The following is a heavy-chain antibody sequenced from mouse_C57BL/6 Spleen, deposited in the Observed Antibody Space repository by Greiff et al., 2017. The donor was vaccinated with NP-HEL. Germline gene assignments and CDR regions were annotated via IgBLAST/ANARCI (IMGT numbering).Heavy chain of an antibody. V-gene: IGHV1-61*01. D-gene: IGHD3-2*02. Sequence: VQLQQSGAELVRPGSSVKLSCKASGYTFTSYWMDWVKQRPGQGLEWIGNIYPSDSETHYNQKFKDKATLTVDKSSSTAYMQLSSLTSEDSAVYYCARGGTDSSGLDYWGQGTTLTVSS. J-gene: IGHJ2*01. CDR1: GYTFTSYW. CDR3: ARGGTDSSGLDY. CDR2: IYPSDSET.